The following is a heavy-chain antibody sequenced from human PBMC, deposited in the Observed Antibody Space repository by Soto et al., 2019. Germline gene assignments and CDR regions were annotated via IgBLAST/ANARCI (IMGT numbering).Heavy chain of an antibody. D-gene: IGHD6-19*01. CDR1: GYTFTSYY. J-gene: IGHJ6*02. CDR3: AREAVAGNYYYGMDV. V-gene: IGHV1-46*01. CDR2: INPSGGST. Sequence: QVQLVQSGAEVKKPGASVKVSCKASGYTFTSYYMHWVRQAPGQGLEWMGIINPSGGSTSYAQKFQVRVTMTRDTSTSTVYMELSSLRSEDTAVYYCAREAVAGNYYYGMDVWGQGTTVTVSS.